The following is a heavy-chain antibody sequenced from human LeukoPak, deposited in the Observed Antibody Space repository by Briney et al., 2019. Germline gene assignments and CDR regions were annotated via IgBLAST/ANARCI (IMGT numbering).Heavy chain of an antibody. J-gene: IGHJ4*02. CDR3: ASFWAAAGNAPSIDY. CDR1: GFPFSSYV. CDR2: ISSSGSTI. V-gene: IGHV3-48*03. D-gene: IGHD6-13*01. Sequence: PGGSLRLSCVASGFPFSSYVMTWVRQAPGKGLEWVSYISSSGSTIYYADSVKGRFTISRDNAKNSLYLQMNSLRAEDTAVYYCASFWAAAGNAPSIDYWGQGTLVTVSS.